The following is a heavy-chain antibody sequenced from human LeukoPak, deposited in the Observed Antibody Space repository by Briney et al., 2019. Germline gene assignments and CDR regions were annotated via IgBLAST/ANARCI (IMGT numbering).Heavy chain of an antibody. J-gene: IGHJ4*02. Sequence: SETLSLTCTVSGGSISSYYLSWIRQSPGKGLEWIGYIYSTGSTNYNPSLKSRVTISVDTSKNQFSLKLNSVTAADTAVYYCARDRRGTSCYDYWGQGTLVTVSS. CDR1: GGSISSYY. D-gene: IGHD2-2*01. CDR2: IYSTGST. V-gene: IGHV4-59*01. CDR3: ARDRRGTSCYDY.